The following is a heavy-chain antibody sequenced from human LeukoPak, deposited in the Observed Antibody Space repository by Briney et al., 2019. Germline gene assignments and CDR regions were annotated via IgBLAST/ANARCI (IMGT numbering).Heavy chain of an antibody. J-gene: IGHJ4*02. D-gene: IGHD2-21*02. CDR2: IKPNTGGT. CDR3: AREIVLVTGMFDY. CDR1: GYTFTGYY. Sequence: ASVKVSCKASGYTFTGYYIHWVRQAPGHGLEWMGWIKPNTGGTNYAQKFQGRVTMTRDPSINTAYMELSSLTSDDTAVYYCAREIVLVTGMFDYWGQGTLVTVSS. V-gene: IGHV1-2*02.